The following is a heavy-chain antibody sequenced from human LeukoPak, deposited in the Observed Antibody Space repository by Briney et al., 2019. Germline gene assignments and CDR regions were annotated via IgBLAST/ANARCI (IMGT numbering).Heavy chain of an antibody. CDR1: GFTFSDYY. D-gene: IGHD1-14*01. CDR2: IYSGGST. J-gene: IGHJ3*02. V-gene: IGHV3-53*05. CDR3: ARARYNAFDI. Sequence: GGSLRLSCAASGFTFSDYYMSWVRQAPGKGLEWVSVIYSGGSTYYADSVKGRFTISRDNSKNTLYLQMNSLRAEDTAVYYCARARYNAFDIWGQGTMVTVSS.